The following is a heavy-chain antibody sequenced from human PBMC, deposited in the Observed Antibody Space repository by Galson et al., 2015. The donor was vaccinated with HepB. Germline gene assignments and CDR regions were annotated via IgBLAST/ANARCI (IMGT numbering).Heavy chain of an antibody. D-gene: IGHD6-13*01. V-gene: IGHV4-31*03. CDR3: ARDREAAAGIWGGWFDP. CDR2: IYYSGST. J-gene: IGHJ5*02. CDR1: AGSISSGGYY. Sequence: TLSLTCTVSAGSISSGGYYWSWIRQHPGRGLEWIGYIYYSGSTYYNPSLKSRVTISVDTSKNQFSLKLSSVTAADTAVYYCARDREAAAGIWGGWFDPWGQGTLVTVSS.